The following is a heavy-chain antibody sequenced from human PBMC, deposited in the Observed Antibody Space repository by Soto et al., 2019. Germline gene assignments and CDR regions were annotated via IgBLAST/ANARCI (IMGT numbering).Heavy chain of an antibody. J-gene: IGHJ4*02. Sequence: TLSLTCTVSGGSISSGGYYWSWIRQHPGKGLEWIGYIYNSGSTYYNPSLKSRLTISVDTSKNQFSLKLSSVTAADTAVYYCARGGITGTYFDFWAQGTMVTVSS. CDR3: ARGGITGTYFDF. D-gene: IGHD1-20*01. CDR1: GGSISSGGYY. V-gene: IGHV4-31*03. CDR2: IYNSGST.